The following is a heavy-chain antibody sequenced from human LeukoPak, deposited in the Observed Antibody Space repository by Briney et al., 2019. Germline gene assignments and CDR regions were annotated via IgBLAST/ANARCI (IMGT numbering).Heavy chain of an antibody. CDR2: IYYSGST. CDR3: ARAIITIVRGVIIEGQYGMDV. V-gene: IGHV4-59*08. CDR1: GGSISSYY. J-gene: IGHJ6*02. Sequence: SETLSLTCTVSGGSISSYYWSWIRQPPGKGLEWMGYIYYSGSTNYNPSLKSRVTISVDTSKTQFPLKLTSVTAADTAVYYCARAIITIVRGVIIEGQYGMDVWGQGTTVTVSS. D-gene: IGHD3-10*01.